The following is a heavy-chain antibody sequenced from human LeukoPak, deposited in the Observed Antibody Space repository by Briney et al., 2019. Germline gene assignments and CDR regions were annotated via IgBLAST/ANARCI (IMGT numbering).Heavy chain of an antibody. Sequence: SSVKVPCKASGGSFSSYAISWLRQAPGQGLEWMGRIIPIMDRASYAQKSQGRVTSTAYKSTSTAYMELSSLRSEATAVYYCARGPLDSSGYYYALYSYYGMDVWGQGTTVTVSS. CDR3: ARGPLDSSGYYYALYSYYGMDV. CDR2: IIPIMDRA. V-gene: IGHV1-69*04. D-gene: IGHD3-22*01. J-gene: IGHJ6*02. CDR1: GGSFSSYA.